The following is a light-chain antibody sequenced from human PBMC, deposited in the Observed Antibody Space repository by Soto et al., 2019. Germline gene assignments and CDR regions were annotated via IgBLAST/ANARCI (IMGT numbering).Light chain of an antibody. Sequence: QAVVTQSPSASASLGASVKLTCTLSSGYSTYANAWHQQQSEKGPRFLMKINYDGTHSKGDGFFYRFSGSSSEAARHLTSARHQYDDEDDYYCQSLGTGIQVFGGGTKLTVL. CDR2: INYDGTH. J-gene: IGLJ3*02. CDR3: QSLGTGIQV. V-gene: IGLV4-69*01. CDR1: SGYSTYA.